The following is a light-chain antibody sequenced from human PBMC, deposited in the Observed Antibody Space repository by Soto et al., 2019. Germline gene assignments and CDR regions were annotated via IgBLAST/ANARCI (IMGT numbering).Light chain of an antibody. V-gene: IGLV2-14*02. CDR2: GVT. J-gene: IGLJ1*01. CDR1: SSDVGSYNL. Sequence: QSALSQPASVSGSPGQSITISCTGSSSDVGSYNLVSWYQHHPGKAPKFIIYGVTNRPSGVSHRFSGSKSANTASLTISGLQAEDEADYYCTSYTSSSTHVFGTGTKLTVL. CDR3: TSYTSSSTHV.